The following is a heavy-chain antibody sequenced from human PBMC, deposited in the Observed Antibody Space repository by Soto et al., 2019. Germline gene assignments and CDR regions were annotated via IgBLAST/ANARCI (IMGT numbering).Heavy chain of an antibody. V-gene: IGHV3-72*01. CDR3: ARVNYYDSSGSIGANDAFDI. CDR2: TRNKANSYTT. Sequence: GGSLRLSCAASGFTFSDHYMDWVRQAPGKGLEWVGRTRNKANSYTTEYAASVKGRFTISRDDSKNSLYLQMNSLKTEDTAVYYCARVNYYDSSGSIGANDAFDIWGQGTMVTVSS. CDR1: GFTFSDHY. D-gene: IGHD3-22*01. J-gene: IGHJ3*02.